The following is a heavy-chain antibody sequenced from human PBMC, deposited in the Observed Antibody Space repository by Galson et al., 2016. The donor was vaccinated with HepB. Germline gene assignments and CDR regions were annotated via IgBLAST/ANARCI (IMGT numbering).Heavy chain of an antibody. CDR3: AKNGPAHSGGWHFGL. Sequence: ETLSLTCAVSGGSVSSDTWWRWVRQSPGKGLEWIAEAYHSGNSNYNPALKTRLIMSVDSSKNEISLKLTSVTAADTAVYYCAKNGPAHSGGWHFGLWGRGTLVTVSS. CDR2: AYHSGNS. CDR1: GGSVSSDTW. D-gene: IGHD6-25*01. V-gene: IGHV4-4*02. J-gene: IGHJ2*01.